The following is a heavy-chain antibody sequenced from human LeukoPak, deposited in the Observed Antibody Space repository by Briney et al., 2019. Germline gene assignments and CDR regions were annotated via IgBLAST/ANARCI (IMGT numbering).Heavy chain of an antibody. J-gene: IGHJ5*02. CDR2: INPNSGDT. Sequence: ASVKVSCKASGYTFTGYHMHWVRQAPGQGLEWMGRINPNSGDTNYAQKFQGRVTMTRDTSISTAYMELSRLRSDDTAVYYCARDTVAGSGISIVGWFDPWGQGTLVTVSS. D-gene: IGHD3-10*01. CDR1: GYTFTGYH. CDR3: ARDTVAGSGISIVGWFDP. V-gene: IGHV1-2*06.